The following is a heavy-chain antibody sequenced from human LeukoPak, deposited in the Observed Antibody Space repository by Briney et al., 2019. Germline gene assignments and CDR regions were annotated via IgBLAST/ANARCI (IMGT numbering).Heavy chain of an antibody. J-gene: IGHJ3*02. CDR3: ARDRLAAAGTNDAFDI. Sequence: SVKVSCKASGGTFSSYGISWVRQAPGQGLEWMGGSIPIFGTENYAQKFQGRVTITTDESTSTAYMDLSSLRSEDTAVYYCARDRLAAAGTNDAFDIWGQGTMVTVSS. V-gene: IGHV1-69*05. CDR2: SIPIFGTE. D-gene: IGHD6-13*01. CDR1: GGTFSSYG.